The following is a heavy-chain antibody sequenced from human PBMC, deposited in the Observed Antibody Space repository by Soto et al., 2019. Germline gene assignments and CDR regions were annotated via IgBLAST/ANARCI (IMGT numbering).Heavy chain of an antibody. CDR1: GYTFTSYA. V-gene: IGHV1-3*05. CDR2: INAGNGNT. CDR3: ARGSGYYYRDDY. J-gene: IGHJ4*02. D-gene: IGHD3-22*01. Sequence: QVQLVQSGAEEKKPGASVKVSCKASGYTFTSYAMHWVRQAPGQRLEWMGWINAGNGNTKYSQKFQGRVTITRDTSASTAYMELSSLRSDDTAVYYCARGSGYYYRDDYWGQGTLVTFSS.